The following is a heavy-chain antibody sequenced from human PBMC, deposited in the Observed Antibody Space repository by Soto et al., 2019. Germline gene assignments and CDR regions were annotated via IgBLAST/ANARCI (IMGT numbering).Heavy chain of an antibody. D-gene: IGHD3-16*01. CDR1: GFTFSSHE. Sequence: DVQLVESGGALVQTGGSLRLSCVASGFTFSSHEMNWVRQAPGKGLEWVSYISSSGSTKFYADSVKGRFTISRDNAEETLYLQMNSLRAEDTAVYYCARIGVVESRSLDDWGQGTRVTVSS. V-gene: IGHV3-48*03. CDR2: ISSSGSTK. CDR3: ARIGVVESRSLDD. J-gene: IGHJ4*02.